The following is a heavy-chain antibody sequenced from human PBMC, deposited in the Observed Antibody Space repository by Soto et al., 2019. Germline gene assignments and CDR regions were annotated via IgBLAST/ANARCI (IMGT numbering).Heavy chain of an antibody. CDR3: VRQGIGNLHGLVDV. D-gene: IGHD1-1*01. J-gene: IGHJ6*02. Sequence: QVQLQQSGPGLVKPSETLSLTCTVSSGPSSSHNWGWIRQSPGRGLEWIGYVYNTGGTSYKPSLKSRVTISADTYANHISLTLSFVTAADTAIYYCVRQGIGNLHGLVDVWGQGTTVSVSS. V-gene: IGHV4-59*08. CDR2: VYNTGGT. CDR1: SGPSSSHN.